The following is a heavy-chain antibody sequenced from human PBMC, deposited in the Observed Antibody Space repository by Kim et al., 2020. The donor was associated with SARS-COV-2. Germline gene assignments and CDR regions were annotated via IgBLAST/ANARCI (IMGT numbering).Heavy chain of an antibody. CDR3: ARVGYSSNPYYGMVV. J-gene: IGHJ6*02. V-gene: IGHV4-38-2*02. CDR2: IYHSGST. D-gene: IGHD6-13*01. Sequence: SETLSLTCTVSGYSISSGYYWGWIRQPPGKGLEWIGSIYHSGSTYYNPSLKSRVTISVDTSKNQFSLKLSSVTAADTAVYYCARVGYSSNPYYGMVVWG. CDR1: GYSISSGYY.